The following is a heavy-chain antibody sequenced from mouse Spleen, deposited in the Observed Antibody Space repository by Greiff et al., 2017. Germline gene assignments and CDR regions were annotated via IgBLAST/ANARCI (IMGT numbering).Heavy chain of an antibody. D-gene: IGHD1-1*01. CDR1: GYSITSGYY. CDR2: ISYDGSN. Sequence: EVQLQQSGPGLVKPSQSLSLTCSVTGYSITSGYYWNWIRQFPGNKLEWMGYISYDGSNNYNPSLKNRISITRDTSKNQFFLKLNSVTTEDTATYYCARGDFTGMDYWGQGTSVTVSS. V-gene: IGHV3-6*01. CDR3: ARGDFTGMDY. J-gene: IGHJ4*01.